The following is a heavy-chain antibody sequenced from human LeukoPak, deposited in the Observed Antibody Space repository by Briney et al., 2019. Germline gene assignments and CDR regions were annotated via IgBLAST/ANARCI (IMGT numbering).Heavy chain of an antibody. J-gene: IGHJ4*02. CDR2: IYPGDSDT. Sequence: GESLKISCKGSGYSFTNYWIGWVRQMPGKGLEWMGIIYPGDSDTRYSPSFRGQVIISADRSISTAYLQWNSLKVSDTAMYYCARQGIEVATNNGPTFDYWGQGTLVTVSS. V-gene: IGHV5-51*01. CDR3: ARQGIEVATNNGPTFDY. CDR1: GYSFTNYW. D-gene: IGHD5-24*01.